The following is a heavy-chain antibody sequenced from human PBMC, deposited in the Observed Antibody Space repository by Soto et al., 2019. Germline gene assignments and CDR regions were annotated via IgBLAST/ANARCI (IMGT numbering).Heavy chain of an antibody. CDR2: TRNKANSYTT. J-gene: IGHJ4*02. Sequence: EVQLVESGGGLVQPGGSLRLSCAASGFTFSDHYMDWVRQAPGKGLEWVGRTRNKANSYTTEYAASVNGRFTISRDDSMHSRSLQMNCLKTEDTAVYYCARVDESSCYYLDYWGKGTLDTAAS. V-gene: IGHV3-72*01. CDR1: GFTFSDHY. CDR3: ARVDESSCYYLDY. D-gene: IGHD3-22*01.